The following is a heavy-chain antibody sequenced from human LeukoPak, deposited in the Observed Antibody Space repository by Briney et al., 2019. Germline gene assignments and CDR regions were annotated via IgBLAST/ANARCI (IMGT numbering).Heavy chain of an antibody. V-gene: IGHV1-2*02. CDR2: INPNSGGT. D-gene: IGHD3-3*01. J-gene: IGHJ5*02. Sequence: ASAKVSCKASGYTFTGYYMHWVRQAPGQGLEWMGWINPNSGGTNYAQKFQGRVTMTRDTSISTAYMELSRLRSDDTAVYYCARGLYYDFWSGNYNWFDPWGQGTLVTVSS. CDR3: ARGLYYDFWSGNYNWFDP. CDR1: GYTFTGYY.